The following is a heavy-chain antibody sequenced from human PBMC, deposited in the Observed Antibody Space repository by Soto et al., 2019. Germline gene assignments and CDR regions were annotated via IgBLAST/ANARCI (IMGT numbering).Heavy chain of an antibody. CDR2: ISAYNGNT. Sequence: QVQLVQSGAEVKKPGASVKVSCKASGYTFTSYGISWVRQAPGQGLEWMGWISAYNGNTNYAQKLQGRVTMTPDTSTSTAYMGLRIRRSDNTAVYYCARETGDITTGVHSWGQGTLLTVAS. D-gene: IGHD3-3*01. V-gene: IGHV1-18*01. CDR3: ARETGDITTGVHS. CDR1: GYTFTSYG. J-gene: IGHJ4*02.